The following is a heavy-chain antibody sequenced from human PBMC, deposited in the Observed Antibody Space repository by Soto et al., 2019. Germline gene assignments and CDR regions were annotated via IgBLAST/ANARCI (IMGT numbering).Heavy chain of an antibody. J-gene: IGHJ5*02. V-gene: IGHV1-18*01. D-gene: IGHD1-26*01. Sequence: QVQLEQSGAEVKKPGASVKVSCKASGYTFTSYGISWVRQAPGQGLEWMGRISAYNGNTNYAQKLQGRVTMTTDTPESTAYMELRSLTSDDTAVYYCARVVGALGHWFDPWGQGTLVTGSS. CDR1: GYTFTSYG. CDR3: ARVVGALGHWFDP. CDR2: ISAYNGNT.